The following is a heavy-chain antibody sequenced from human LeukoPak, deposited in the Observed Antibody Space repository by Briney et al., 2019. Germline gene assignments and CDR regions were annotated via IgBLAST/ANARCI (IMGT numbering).Heavy chain of an antibody. Sequence: SSETLSLTCTVSGASITSYFWTWIRQPPGEGLDWIAYISYSGNTNYNPSLKSRVTISIDTSKNQFSLKLSSATAADTAVYYCARADYGDHGTTFDIWGQGTMVTVSS. D-gene: IGHD4-17*01. CDR1: GASITSYF. J-gene: IGHJ3*02. CDR2: ISYSGNT. CDR3: ARADYGDHGTTFDI. V-gene: IGHV4-59*01.